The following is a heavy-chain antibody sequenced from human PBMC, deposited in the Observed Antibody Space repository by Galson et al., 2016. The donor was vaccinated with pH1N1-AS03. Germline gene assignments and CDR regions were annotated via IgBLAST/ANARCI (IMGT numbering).Heavy chain of an antibody. CDR1: GGSMSNYC. Sequence: SETLSLTCTVSGGSMSNYCWSWVRQPPGKGLEWIGYVYDSGNTHYNPSLKSRVAMSVDTSKNQFSLKLMSVTTADTAVYYCTRSFYRVYGDPPGAYWGQGTLVTVSS. V-gene: IGHV4-59*01. CDR3: TRSFYRVYGDPPGAY. J-gene: IGHJ4*02. CDR2: VYDSGNT. D-gene: IGHD4-17*01.